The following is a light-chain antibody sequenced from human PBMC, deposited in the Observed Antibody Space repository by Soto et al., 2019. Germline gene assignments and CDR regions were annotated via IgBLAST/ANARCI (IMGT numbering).Light chain of an antibody. V-gene: IGLV1-44*01. CDR1: SSNIGSNT. Sequence: QSFLTHQPSASGTPGRRVTISCSGSSSNIGSNTVNWYQHLPGTAPKLLIFTDDQRPSGVPDRFSGSKSGTSASLAIGGLQSQDEADYYCAAWDDSLSSYVFGPGTKVTVL. J-gene: IGLJ1*01. CDR2: TDD. CDR3: AAWDDSLSSYV.